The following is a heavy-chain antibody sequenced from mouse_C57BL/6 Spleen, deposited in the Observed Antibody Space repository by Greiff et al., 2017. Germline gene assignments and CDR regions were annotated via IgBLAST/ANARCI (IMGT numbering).Heavy chain of an antibody. J-gene: IGHJ4*01. D-gene: IGHD1-1*01. CDR3: ARDNDGSSLYCYALDY. CDR2: INPYNGDT. V-gene: IGHV1-20*01. CDR1: GYSFTGYF. Sequence: EVQLQQSGPELVKPGDSVKISCKASGYSFTGYFMNWVMQSPGKSLEWIGRINPYNGDTFYNEKFKGKATLTVDKSSSTAHMELRSLTSEDSAVYYCARDNDGSSLYCYALDYWGKGTTVTVSS.